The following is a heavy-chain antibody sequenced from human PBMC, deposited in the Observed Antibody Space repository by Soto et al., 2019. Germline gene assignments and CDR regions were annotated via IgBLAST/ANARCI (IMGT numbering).Heavy chain of an antibody. J-gene: IGHJ4*02. Sequence: QLQLQESGSGLVKPSQILSLTCAVSGGSISSGGYSWSWIRQPPGKGLEWIGYIYHSGSTYYNPSLKIRVTISVDRSKNEFSLKLSSVTAADTAVYYCASLYSGYRFGYWGQGTLGTVAS. CDR1: GGSISSGGYS. V-gene: IGHV4-30-2*01. CDR3: ASLYSGYRFGY. CDR2: IYHSGST. D-gene: IGHD5-12*01.